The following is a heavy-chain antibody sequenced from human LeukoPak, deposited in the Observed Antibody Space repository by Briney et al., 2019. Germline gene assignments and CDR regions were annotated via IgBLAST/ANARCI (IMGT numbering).Heavy chain of an antibody. CDR1: VYSLTDYP. CDR2: FDQEDGET. CDR3: AIDVSGDGFKLDP. J-gene: IGHJ5*02. V-gene: IGHV1-24*01. D-gene: IGHD2-21*02. Sequence: VASVRVSCKVSVYSLTDYPMHWVRQVPGKGLDWMGGFDQEDGETFYAQKFQGRVTMTEDASTDTAYLELTSLTSEDTAVYYCAIDVSGDGFKLDPWGQGTLVTVSS.